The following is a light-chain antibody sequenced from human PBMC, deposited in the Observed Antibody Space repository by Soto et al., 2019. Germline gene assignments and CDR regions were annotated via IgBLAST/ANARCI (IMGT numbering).Light chain of an antibody. CDR1: SSDVGNYNL. V-gene: IGLV2-23*02. Sequence: QSALTQPASVSGSPGQSITISCIGSSSDVGNYNLVSWYQQHPGKAPKVIISEVTKRPSGVSDRFSGSKSGKTASLTISGVQTEDEADYYCCSYAGRFTWVFGGGTKVTVL. J-gene: IGLJ3*02. CDR2: EVT. CDR3: CSYAGRFTWV.